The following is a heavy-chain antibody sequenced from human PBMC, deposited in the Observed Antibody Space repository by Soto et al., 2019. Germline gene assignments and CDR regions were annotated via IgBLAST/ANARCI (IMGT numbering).Heavy chain of an antibody. V-gene: IGHV1-2*04. Sequence: ASVKVSCKASGYTFTGYYMHWVRQAPGQGLEWMGWINPNSGGTNYAQKFQGWVTMTRDTSISTAYMELSRLRPDDTAVYYCARARSDITIFGVVIPYYCGMDVWGQGTTVTVSS. J-gene: IGHJ6*02. CDR1: GYTFTGYY. D-gene: IGHD3-3*01. CDR2: INPNSGGT. CDR3: ARARSDITIFGVVIPYYCGMDV.